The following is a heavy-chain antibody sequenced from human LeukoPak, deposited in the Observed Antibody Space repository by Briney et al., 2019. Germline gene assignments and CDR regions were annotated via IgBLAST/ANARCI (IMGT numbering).Heavy chain of an antibody. CDR3: ARVVTPRYCSTTSCYWKGWFDP. J-gene: IGHJ5*02. D-gene: IGHD2-2*01. V-gene: IGHV1-18*01. CDR1: GYTFTSYG. CDR2: ISAYNANT. Sequence: ASAKVSCKASGYTFTSYGISWVRQAPGQGLEWMGWISAYNANTNYAQKFQGRVTITADESTSTAYMELSSLRSDDTAVYNCARVVTPRYCSTTSCYWKGWFDPWGQGTLVTVSS.